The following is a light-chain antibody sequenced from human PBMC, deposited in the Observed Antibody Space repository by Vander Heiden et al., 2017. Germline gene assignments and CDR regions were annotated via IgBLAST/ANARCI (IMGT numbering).Light chain of an antibody. Sequence: QSALTQPASVSGSPGQSITISCTGTSSDVGRYNAVSWHQQHPGKAPKLIIYEVSTRPSGVSNRFSGAKSGNTASLTIAALQAEDEADYYCSSFTTSSTWVFGGGTKLT. V-gene: IGLV2-14*01. CDR3: SSFTTSSTWV. CDR2: EVS. J-gene: IGLJ3*02. CDR1: SSDVGRYNA.